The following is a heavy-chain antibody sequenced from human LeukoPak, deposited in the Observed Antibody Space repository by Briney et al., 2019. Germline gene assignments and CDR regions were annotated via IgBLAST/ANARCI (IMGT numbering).Heavy chain of an antibody. Sequence: PGGSLRLSCAASGFTFTSYAMHWVRQAPGKGLEWVAVISYDGSNKYYADSVKGRFTISRDNSKNTLYLQMNSLRAEDTAVYYCAKDKGVGVAAAGMDYWGQGTLVTVSS. CDR2: ISYDGSNK. J-gene: IGHJ4*02. CDR1: GFTFTSYA. CDR3: AKDKGVGVAAAGMDY. V-gene: IGHV3-30-3*01. D-gene: IGHD6-13*01.